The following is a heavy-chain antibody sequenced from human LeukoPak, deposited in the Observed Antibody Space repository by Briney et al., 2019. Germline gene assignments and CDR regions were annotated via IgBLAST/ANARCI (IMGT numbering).Heavy chain of an antibody. CDR3: AELGITMIGGV. CDR1: GFTFSRYT. Sequence: KPGGSLRLSCAASGFTFSRYTMNWVRQAPGKGLEWVSSITSSSSYIYYADSLKGRFTISRDNAKNSLYLQMNSLRAEDTAVYYCAELGITMIGGVWGKGTTVTISS. D-gene: IGHD3-10*02. CDR2: ITSSSSYI. V-gene: IGHV3-21*01. J-gene: IGHJ6*04.